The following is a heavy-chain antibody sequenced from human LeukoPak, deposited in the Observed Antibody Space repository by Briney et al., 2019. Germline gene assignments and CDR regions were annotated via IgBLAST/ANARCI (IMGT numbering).Heavy chain of an antibody. CDR2: LSYDGTNK. V-gene: IGHV3-30-3*01. Sequence: GRSLRLSCAASGFTFSICAMHWVRQAPGKGLEWVATLSYDGTNKYYADSVKGRFTISRDYSKNTLYLQMNSLRTEDTAVYYCVRGVGLYDTIGYFDYWGQGTLVTVSS. J-gene: IGHJ4*02. D-gene: IGHD3-22*01. CDR3: VRGVGLYDTIGYFDY. CDR1: GFTFSICA.